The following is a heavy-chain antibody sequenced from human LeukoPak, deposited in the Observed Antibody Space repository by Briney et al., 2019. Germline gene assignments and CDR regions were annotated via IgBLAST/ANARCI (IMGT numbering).Heavy chain of an antibody. J-gene: IGHJ5*02. CDR3: ARAPHYSASSGYNWFHP. CDR2: LSSSGGST. V-gene: IGHV3-23*01. CDR1: GFTFSTYA. D-gene: IGHD3-22*01. Sequence: QSGGSLRLSCAASGFTFSTYAMTWVRQAPGKGLEWVSALSSSGGSTYYADSVKGRFIISRDNSKNTLFLQMSSLTSDDTAVYYCARAPHYSASSGYNWFHPWGQGSLVTVSS.